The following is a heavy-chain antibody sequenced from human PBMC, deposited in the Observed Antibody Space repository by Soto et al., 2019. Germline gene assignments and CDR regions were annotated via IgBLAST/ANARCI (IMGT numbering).Heavy chain of an antibody. V-gene: IGHV1-18*01. Sequence: QVQLVQSGAEVKKPGASVKVSCKASGYTFSSYGISWVRQAPGQGLEWLGWISAYNGNTKYAQKLQGRVTMSTDASTSTAYMELRTLRSDDTAVYFWARREVGTTVDFDYWGQGTLVTVSS. CDR3: ARREVGTTVDFDY. J-gene: IGHJ4*02. CDR1: GYTFSSYG. D-gene: IGHD1-26*01. CDR2: ISAYNGNT.